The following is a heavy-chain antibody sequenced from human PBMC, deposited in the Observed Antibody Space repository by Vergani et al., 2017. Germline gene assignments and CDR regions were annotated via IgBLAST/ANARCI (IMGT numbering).Heavy chain of an antibody. CDR1: GFIFSHYG. CDR2: IWYDGSNR. J-gene: IGHJ4*02. D-gene: IGHD3-22*01. CDR3: AKGYSMRYYHDLFDR. Sequence: QVHLVESGGAVVQPGRSLRLSCEVSGFIFSHYGIHCVRQALGKGLELGGVIWYDGSNRYFADSVKGRFTISRDNSENTVYLEMNSLRSEDTAIYYCAKGYSMRYYHDLFDRWGQGTLVTVSS. V-gene: IGHV3-30*18.